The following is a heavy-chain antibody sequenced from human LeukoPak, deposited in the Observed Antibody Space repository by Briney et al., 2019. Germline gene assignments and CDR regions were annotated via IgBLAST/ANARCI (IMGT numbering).Heavy chain of an antibody. J-gene: IGHJ4*02. Sequence: GGSLRLSCAASGFTFSSMNWVRQAPGKGLEWVSSISSSSSYIYYADSVKGRFTISRDNAKNSLYLQMNSLRAEDAAVYYCARDCSGGSCYRLFDYWGQGTLVTVSS. CDR1: GFTFSS. CDR3: ARDCSGGSCYRLFDY. CDR2: ISSSSSYI. D-gene: IGHD2-15*01. V-gene: IGHV3-21*01.